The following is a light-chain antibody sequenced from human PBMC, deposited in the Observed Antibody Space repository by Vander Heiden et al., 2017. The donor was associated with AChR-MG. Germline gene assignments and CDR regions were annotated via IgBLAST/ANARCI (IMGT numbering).Light chain of an antibody. CDR2: SNN. CDR3: AAWDDSLNVV. CDR1: SSNIGSNT. Sequence: QSVLTQPPSASGPPGQRVNIPCSGSSSNIGSNTVNWYQQRPGTAPKLLIDSNNQRPSGVPDRFSGSKSGTSASLAISGLQSEDEADYYGAAWDDSLNVVFGGGTKLTVL. J-gene: IGLJ2*01. V-gene: IGLV1-44*01.